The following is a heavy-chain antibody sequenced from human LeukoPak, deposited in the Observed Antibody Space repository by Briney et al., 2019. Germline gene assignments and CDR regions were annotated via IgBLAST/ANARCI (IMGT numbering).Heavy chain of an antibody. CDR3: AREDIVVVVAGDTAGAISAFDI. D-gene: IGHD2-15*01. CDR1: GGSFSGYY. CDR2: INHSGST. V-gene: IGHV4-34*01. J-gene: IGHJ3*02. Sequence: PSETLSLTCAVYGGSFSGYYWSWIRQPPGKGLEWIGEINHSGSTNYNPSLKSRVTISVDTSKNQFSLKLSSVTAADTAVYYCAREDIVVVVAGDTAGAISAFDIWGQGTMVTVSS.